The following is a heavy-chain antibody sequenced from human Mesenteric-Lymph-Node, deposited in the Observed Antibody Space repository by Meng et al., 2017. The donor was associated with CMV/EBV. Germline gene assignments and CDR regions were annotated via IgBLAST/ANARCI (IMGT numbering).Heavy chain of an antibody. CDR2: IYSGGST. CDR1: GFTFNTYW. CDR3: ATSRSGWLNDAFDI. J-gene: IGHJ3*02. D-gene: IGHD6-19*01. V-gene: IGHV3-53*01. Sequence: GESLKISCAASGFTFNTYWMHWVRQAPGKGLEWVSVIYSGGSTYYADSVKGRFTISRDNSKNTLYLQMDSLRAEDTAVYYCATSRSGWLNDAFDIWGQGIMVTVSS.